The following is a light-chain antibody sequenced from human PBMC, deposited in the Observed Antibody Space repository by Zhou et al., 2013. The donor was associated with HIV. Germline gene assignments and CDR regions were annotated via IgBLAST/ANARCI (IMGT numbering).Light chain of an antibody. V-gene: IGKV1-39*01. Sequence: DIQMTQSPSSLSASVGDRVTITCRASQSISNYLNWYQQKPGKAPKLLIYAASSSQSGVPSRFSGSGSGTDFTLTISGLQRDDFATYYCQQSYSAPQFTFAQGTKVEVK. CDR3: QQSYSAPQFT. CDR2: AAS. J-gene: IGKJ2*01. CDR1: QSISNY.